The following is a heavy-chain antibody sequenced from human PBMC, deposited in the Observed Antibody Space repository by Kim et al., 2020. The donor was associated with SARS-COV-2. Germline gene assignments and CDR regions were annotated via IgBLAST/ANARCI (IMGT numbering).Heavy chain of an antibody. CDR1: GFTFSSYA. Sequence: GGSLRLSCTVSGFTFSSYAMTWVRQAPGKGLEWVSSISAGGDRTYYADSVKGRFTISRDNSKNTLYLQISTLSAEDTALYYCAKAGQRLVWGYSDYWGQGTLVTVSS. CDR3: AKAGQRLVWGYSDY. D-gene: IGHD6-13*01. V-gene: IGHV3-23*01. CDR2: ISAGGDRT. J-gene: IGHJ4*02.